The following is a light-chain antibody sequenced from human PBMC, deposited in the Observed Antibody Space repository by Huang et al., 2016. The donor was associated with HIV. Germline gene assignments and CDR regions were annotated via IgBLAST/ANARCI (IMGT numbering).Light chain of an antibody. V-gene: IGKV3-11*01. Sequence: EVVLTQSPPTLSLFPGTTATLSCRASQTIGTYVAWYQQRPGQGPRLLIYDGSNRAAGVPARISGAGSGTTFTLSISGLESEDFGVYYCQQRHSWPLTFGGGTKVEV. J-gene: IGKJ4*01. CDR1: QTIGTY. CDR2: DGS. CDR3: QQRHSWPLT.